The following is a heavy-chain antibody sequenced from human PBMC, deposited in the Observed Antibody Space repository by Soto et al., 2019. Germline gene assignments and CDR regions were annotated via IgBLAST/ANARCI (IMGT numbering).Heavy chain of an antibody. Sequence: QVQLVQSGAEVKKPGASVKVSCKASGYTFTGYYMHWVRQAPGQGLEWMGWINPNSGGTNYAQKFKGRVTMTRDTSISTAYMELSRLRSDDTAVYYCARVTMVRGVSPYFDYWGQGTLVTVSS. J-gene: IGHJ4*02. D-gene: IGHD3-10*01. CDR2: INPNSGGT. V-gene: IGHV1-2*02. CDR3: ARVTMVRGVSPYFDY. CDR1: GYTFTGYY.